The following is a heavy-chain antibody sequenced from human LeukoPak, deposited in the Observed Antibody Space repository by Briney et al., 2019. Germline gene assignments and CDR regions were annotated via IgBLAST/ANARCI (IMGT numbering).Heavy chain of an antibody. Sequence: PGGSLRLSCAASGFTFNYAWMSWVRQVPGKGLEWVGLTVSEIDGGTTDYATPVKGRSTISRDDSKSTLYLQMNSLKIEDTAVYYCTTDEDWNYARKDVWGQGATVIVSS. CDR2: TVSEIDGGTT. V-gene: IGHV3-15*04. CDR1: GFTFNYAW. J-gene: IGHJ6*02. CDR3: TTDEDWNYARKDV. D-gene: IGHD1-7*01.